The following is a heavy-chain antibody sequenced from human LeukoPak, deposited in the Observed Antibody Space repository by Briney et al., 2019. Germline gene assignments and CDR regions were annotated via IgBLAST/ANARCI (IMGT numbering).Heavy chain of an antibody. CDR1: GYTFTSYA. J-gene: IGHJ5*02. V-gene: IGHV7-4-1*02. Sequence: GASVKVSCKASGYTFTSYAMNWVRQAPGQGLEWMGWINTNTGNPTYAQGFTGRFVFSLDTSVSTAYLQISSLKAEDTAVYYCARGLKPRYSSSSLSWFDPWGQGTLVTVSS. CDR2: INTNTGNP. D-gene: IGHD6-13*01. CDR3: ARGLKPRYSSSSLSWFDP.